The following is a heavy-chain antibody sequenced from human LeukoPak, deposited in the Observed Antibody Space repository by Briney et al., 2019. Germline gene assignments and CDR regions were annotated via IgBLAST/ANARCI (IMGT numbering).Heavy chain of an antibody. D-gene: IGHD3-10*01. CDR1: GGSISSSSYY. Sequence: PSETLSLTCTVSGGSISSSSYYWGWIRQPPGKGLEWIGSIYYSGSTYYNPSLKSRVTISVDTSKNQFSLKLSSVTAADTAVYYCARHSPNISPFYGSGSYYKVLKGGDCWGQGTLVTVSS. CDR2: IYYSGST. CDR3: ARHSPNISPFYGSGSYYKVLKGGDC. J-gene: IGHJ4*02. V-gene: IGHV4-39*01.